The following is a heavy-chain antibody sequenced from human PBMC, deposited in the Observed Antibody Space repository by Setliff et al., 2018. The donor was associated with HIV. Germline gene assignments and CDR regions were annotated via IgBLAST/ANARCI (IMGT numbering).Heavy chain of an antibody. J-gene: IGHJ3*02. D-gene: IGHD2-8*02. V-gene: IGHV4-31*03. CDR3: ARTRGAGGPFDI. CDR2: IYYSGST. CDR1: GGSFSSGGYY. Sequence: SETLSLTCTVSGGSFSSGGYYWSWIRQHPGKGLEWIGYIYYSGSTYNNPSLRSRITMSIDTSKNQFSLKLSSVTAADTAVYYCARTRGAGGPFDIWGQGTMVTVSS.